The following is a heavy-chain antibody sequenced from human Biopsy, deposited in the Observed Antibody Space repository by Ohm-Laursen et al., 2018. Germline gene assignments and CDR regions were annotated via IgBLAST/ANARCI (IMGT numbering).Heavy chain of an antibody. D-gene: IGHD2/OR15-2a*01. CDR1: GFTFSNSG. CDR2: ISYDGSKT. Sequence: SSLRLSCTASGFTFSNSGMHWVRQAPGKGLEWVAAISYDGSKTDYGDSVKGRLNISRDNSKNTLDLQMSSLRAEDTAVYFCAKDKGTFNFYYYGMDVWGQGTMVTVSS. CDR3: AKDKGTFNFYYYGMDV. J-gene: IGHJ6*02. V-gene: IGHV3-30*18.